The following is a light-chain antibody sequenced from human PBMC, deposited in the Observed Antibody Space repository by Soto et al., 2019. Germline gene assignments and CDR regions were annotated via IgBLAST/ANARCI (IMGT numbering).Light chain of an antibody. CDR2: SAS. J-gene: IGKJ5*01. Sequence: EIVMTQSPATLSVSPGASAPLSGRASESVTINLAWYQQRPGQAPSLLIHSASTRATGIPARFSGSGSGTDFTLTISSLEPEDFAVYYCQQRASALTFGQGTRLEIK. CDR3: QQRASALT. V-gene: IGKV3-15*01. CDR1: ESVTIN.